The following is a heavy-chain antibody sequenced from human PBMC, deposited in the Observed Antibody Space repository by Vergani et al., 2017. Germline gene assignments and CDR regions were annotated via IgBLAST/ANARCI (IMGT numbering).Heavy chain of an antibody. D-gene: IGHD6-13*01. J-gene: IGHJ4*02. CDR2: ISAYNGKT. Sequence: QVQLVQSGAEVKKPGSSVKVSCKASGYTFTSYGISWVRQAPGQGLEGMGWISAYNGKTNYAQKLQGRVTMTTDTSTSTAYMELRSLRSDDTAVYYCARDGPYSSSWYVANFDYWGQGTLVTVSS. CDR1: GYTFTSYG. CDR3: ARDGPYSSSWYVANFDY. V-gene: IGHV1-18*01.